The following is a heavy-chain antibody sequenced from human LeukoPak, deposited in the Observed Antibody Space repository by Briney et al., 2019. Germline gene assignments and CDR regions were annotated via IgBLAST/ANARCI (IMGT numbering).Heavy chain of an antibody. CDR3: ARVGLTRCIDP. CDR1: GFTFSSYA. V-gene: IGHV3-23*01. D-gene: IGHD2-8*01. CDR2: TSGSGGST. J-gene: IGHJ5*02. Sequence: GGSLRLSCAASGFTFSSYAMSWVRQAPGKGLEWVSATSGSGGSTYYADSVKGRFTISRDNSKNTLYLQMNSLRAEDRAVYYCARVGLTRCIDPWGQGTLVTVSS.